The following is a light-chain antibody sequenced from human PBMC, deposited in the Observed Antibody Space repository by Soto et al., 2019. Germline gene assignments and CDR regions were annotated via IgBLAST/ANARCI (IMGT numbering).Light chain of an antibody. J-gene: IGKJ5*01. CDR1: QSINSW. Sequence: DIQMTQSPSTLSASVGDRVTITCRASQSINSWLSWYQQKPGKAPKLLIYKASSLESGVPSRFSGSGSGTEFTLTISSLQPDDFATYFCQQYNSYSGSVFGQGTRLAIE. CDR3: QQYNSYSGSV. V-gene: IGKV1-5*03. CDR2: KAS.